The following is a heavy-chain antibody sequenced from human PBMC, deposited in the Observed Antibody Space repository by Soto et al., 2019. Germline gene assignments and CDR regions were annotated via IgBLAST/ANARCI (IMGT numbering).Heavy chain of an antibody. CDR3: ERGPPPSLRVTTHSGYLAF. Sequence: GGSLRLSCAASGFTFSSYDMHWVRQATGKGLEWVSAIGTAGDPYYPGSVKGRFTISRENAKNSLYLQMNSLRAGETAVYYCERGPPPSLRVTTHSGYLAFWGRGTPVTVSS. CDR1: GFTFSSYD. CDR2: IGTAGDP. V-gene: IGHV3-13*05. J-gene: IGHJ2*01. D-gene: IGHD4-17*01.